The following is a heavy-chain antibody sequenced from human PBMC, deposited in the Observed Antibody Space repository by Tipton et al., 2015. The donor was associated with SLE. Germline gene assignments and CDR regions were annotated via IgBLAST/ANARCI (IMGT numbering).Heavy chain of an antibody. CDR3: ARDRGRGWLD. CDR2: IYHSGST. CDR1: GYSISSGYY. Sequence: TPSLTCAVSGYSISSGYYWGWIRQPPGKGLEWIGSIYHSGSTYYNPSLKSRVTISVDTSKNQFSLKLSSVTAADTAVYYCARDRGRGWLDWGQGTLVTVSS. J-gene: IGHJ4*02. D-gene: IGHD6-19*01. V-gene: IGHV4-38-2*02.